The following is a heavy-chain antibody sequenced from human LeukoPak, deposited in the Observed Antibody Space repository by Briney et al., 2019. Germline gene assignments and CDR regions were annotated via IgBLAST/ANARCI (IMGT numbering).Heavy chain of an antibody. CDR1: GYTFTSYD. CDR2: MNPNSGNT. V-gene: IGHV1-8*01. Sequence: ASVKVSCKASGYTFTSYDINWVRQATGQRLEWMGWMNPNSGNTGYAQKFQGRVTMTRNTSISTAYMELSSLRSEDTAVYYCARGPMRMVRGYYYYYGMDVWGQGTTVTVSS. CDR3: ARGPMRMVRGYYYYYGMDV. J-gene: IGHJ6*02. D-gene: IGHD3-10*01.